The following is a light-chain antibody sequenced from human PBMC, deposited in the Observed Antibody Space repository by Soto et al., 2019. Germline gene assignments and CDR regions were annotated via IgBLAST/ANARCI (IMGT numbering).Light chain of an antibody. J-gene: IGLJ2*01. CDR1: SSNIGAGYD. CDR3: QSYDSSLSVV. Sequence: QPVLTQPPSVSGAPGQRVTISCTGSSSNIGAGYDVHWYQQLPGTAPKLLIYGNSNRPSGVPDRFSGAKSGTSASLAITGLQAEDEADYYCQSYDSSLSVVFGGGTKVTLL. CDR2: GNS. V-gene: IGLV1-40*01.